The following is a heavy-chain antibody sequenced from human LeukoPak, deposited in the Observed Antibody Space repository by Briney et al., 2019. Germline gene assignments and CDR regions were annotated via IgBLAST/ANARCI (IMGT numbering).Heavy chain of an antibody. Sequence: GGSLILSCAASGFTFSSYSMNWVRQAPGKGLEWVSSISSSSSYIYYADSVKGRFTISRDNAKNSLYLQMNSLRAEDTAVYYCAREPYGDYGPTNSDYYYYYMDVWGKGTTVTVSS. J-gene: IGHJ6*03. D-gene: IGHD4-17*01. CDR2: ISSSSSYI. V-gene: IGHV3-21*01. CDR1: GFTFSSYS. CDR3: AREPYGDYGPTNSDYYYYYMDV.